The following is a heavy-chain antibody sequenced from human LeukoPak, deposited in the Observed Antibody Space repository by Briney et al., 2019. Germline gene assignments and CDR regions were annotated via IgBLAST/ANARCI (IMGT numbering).Heavy chain of an antibody. CDR3: AKGHYSGSYFYLDY. D-gene: IGHD1-26*01. CDR2: ITNGGSTI. J-gene: IGHJ4*02. CDR1: GFTFSDYN. V-gene: IGHV3-11*01. Sequence: PGGSLRLSCAASGFTFSDYNMNWVRQASGKGLEWVSYITNGGSTIHHADSVKGRFTISRDNAKKTLYLQMNSLRAEDTAVYYCAKGHYSGSYFYLDYWGQGTLVTVSS.